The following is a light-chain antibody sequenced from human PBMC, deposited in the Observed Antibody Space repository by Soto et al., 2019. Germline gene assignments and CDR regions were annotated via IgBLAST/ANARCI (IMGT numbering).Light chain of an antibody. V-gene: IGLV2-11*01. CDR3: SSFAGTYSLYI. J-gene: IGLJ1*01. Sequence: QSALTQPLPVSGSPGQSVAISCTGTSNDVGAYDHVSWYQHSPDKAPKLLIFDVNKRPSGVPDRFSGSKSGNTASLTISGLQADDEAEYFCSSFAGTYSLYIFGSGTKVTVL. CDR2: DVN. CDR1: SNDVGAYDH.